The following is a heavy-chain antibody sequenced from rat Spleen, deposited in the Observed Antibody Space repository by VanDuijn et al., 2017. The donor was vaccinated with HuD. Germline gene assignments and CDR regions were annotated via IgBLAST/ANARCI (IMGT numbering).Heavy chain of an antibody. D-gene: IGHD1-6*01. CDR3: ASHGPRISRFAY. V-gene: IGHV5-31*01. Sequence: EVQLVESGGGLVQPGRSLKLSCVASGFTFTHYWMTWIRQAPGKGLDWVACISDTGGSSYYLDSVKGRFTIARDSSKSTLYLQMDSLRSEDTATYYCASHGPRISRFAYWGQGTLVTVSS. J-gene: IGHJ3*01. CDR1: GFTFTHYW. CDR2: ISDTGGSS.